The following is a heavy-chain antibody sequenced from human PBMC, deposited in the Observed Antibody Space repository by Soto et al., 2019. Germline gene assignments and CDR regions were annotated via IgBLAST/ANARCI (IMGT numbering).Heavy chain of an antibody. CDR3: ARAGLTYSTGSDVYYYGMDV. Sequence: ASVKVSCKASGGTFSSYAISWVRQAPGQGLEWMGGIIPIFGTANYAQKFQGRVTITADKSTSTAYMELSSLRSEDTAVYYCARAGLTYSTGSDVYYYGMDVWGQGTTVAVS. CDR2: IIPIFGTA. J-gene: IGHJ6*01. CDR1: GGTFSSYA. V-gene: IGHV1-69*06. D-gene: IGHD6-19*01.